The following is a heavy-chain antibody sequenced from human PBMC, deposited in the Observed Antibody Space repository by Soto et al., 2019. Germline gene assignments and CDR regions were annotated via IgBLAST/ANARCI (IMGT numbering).Heavy chain of an antibody. V-gene: IGHV3-66*01. CDR2: IYSGGST. J-gene: IGHJ5*02. CDR1: GFTVSSNY. CDR3: ARDKRTTASGSYSNWFDP. Sequence: GWSLRLSCAASGFTVSSNYMSWVRQAPGRGLEWVSVIYSGGSTYYADSVKGRFTISRDNSKNTLYLQMNSLRAEDTAVYYCARDKRTTASGSYSNWFDPWGQGTLFTVSS. D-gene: IGHD1-26*01.